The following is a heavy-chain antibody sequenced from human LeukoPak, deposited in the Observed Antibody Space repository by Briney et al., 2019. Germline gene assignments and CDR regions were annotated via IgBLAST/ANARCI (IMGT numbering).Heavy chain of an antibody. D-gene: IGHD4-17*01. V-gene: IGHV3-30*04. CDR3: AREVTDYGDYN. Sequence: GGSLRLSCAASGFTFSSYAMHWVRQAPGKGLEWVAVISYDGSNKYYADSVKGRFTISRDNSKNTLYLQMNSLRAEDTAVYYCAREVTDYGDYNWGQGTLVTVSS. J-gene: IGHJ4*02. CDR1: GFTFSSYA. CDR2: ISYDGSNK.